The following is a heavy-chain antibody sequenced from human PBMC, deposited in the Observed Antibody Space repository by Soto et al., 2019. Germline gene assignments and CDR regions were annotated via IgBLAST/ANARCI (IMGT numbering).Heavy chain of an antibody. CDR3: ARLAGRITIFGVVKSDAFDI. CDR2: IYYSGST. V-gene: IGHV4-59*08. Sequence: SETLSLTCTISGVSISTYYWSWIRQPPGKGLEWIGSIYYSGSTYYNPSLKSRVTISVDTSKNQFSLKLSSVTAADTAVYYCARLAGRITIFGVVKSDAFDIWGQGTMVTVSS. J-gene: IGHJ3*02. CDR1: GVSISTYY. D-gene: IGHD3-3*01.